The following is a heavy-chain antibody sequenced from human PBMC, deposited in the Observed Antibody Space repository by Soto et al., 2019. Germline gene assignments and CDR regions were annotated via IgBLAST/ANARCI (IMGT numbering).Heavy chain of an antibody. CDR3: ARGKSPRYGGRMDV. Sequence: PGGSLRLSCAASGFPFSNYWMHWVRQSPGKGLVWVSRINTDGTITHYAASVKGRFTISRDNAKNTLYLQMNSLRAEDTAVFYCARGKSPRYGGRMDVWGQGNMVTVSS. V-gene: IGHV3-74*01. CDR2: INTDGTIT. J-gene: IGHJ6*02. D-gene: IGHD4-17*01. CDR1: GFPFSNYW.